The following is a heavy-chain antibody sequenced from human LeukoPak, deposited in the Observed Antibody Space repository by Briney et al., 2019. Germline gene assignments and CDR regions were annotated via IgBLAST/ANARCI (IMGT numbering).Heavy chain of an antibody. V-gene: IGHV6-1*01. J-gene: IGHJ4*02. CDR2: TYYRSKWSN. Sequence: SQTLSLTCAISGDSVSSNSVGWHWIRQSPSRGLEWLGRTYYRSKWSNDYALSVKSRLTFNPDTSKNQFSLQLNSVTPDDTAVYYCARSYKYGYDFWGQRTLVTVSS. D-gene: IGHD5-24*01. CDR3: ARSYKYGYDF. CDR1: GDSVSSNSVG.